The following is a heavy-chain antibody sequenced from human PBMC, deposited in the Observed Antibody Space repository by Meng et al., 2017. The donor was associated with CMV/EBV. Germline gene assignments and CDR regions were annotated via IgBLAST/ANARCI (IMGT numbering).Heavy chain of an antibody. J-gene: IGHJ6*02. CDR3: ARIAARTYYGMDV. D-gene: IGHD6-6*01. Sequence: GESLKISCAASGFTFSSYWMSWVRQAPGKGLEWVDNIKQDGSEKYYVDSVKGRFTISRDNAKNSLYLQMNSLRAEDTAVYYCARIAARTYYGMDVWGQGTTVTVSS. CDR1: GFTFSSYW. CDR2: IKQDGSEK. V-gene: IGHV3-7*01.